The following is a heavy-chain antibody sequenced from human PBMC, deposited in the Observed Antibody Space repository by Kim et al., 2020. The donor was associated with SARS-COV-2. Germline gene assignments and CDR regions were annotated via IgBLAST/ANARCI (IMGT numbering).Heavy chain of an antibody. CDR3: ARGLQLPYRGSYYYYGMDV. J-gene: IGHJ6*02. CDR1: GFTFSSYW. D-gene: IGHD5-18*01. V-gene: IGHV3-7*01. Sequence: GGSLRLSCAASGFTFSSYWMSWVRQAPGKGLEWVANIKQDGSEKYYVDSVKGRFTISRDNAKNSLYLQMNSLRAEDTAVYYCARGLQLPYRGSYYYYGMDVWGQGTTVTVSS. CDR2: IKQDGSEK.